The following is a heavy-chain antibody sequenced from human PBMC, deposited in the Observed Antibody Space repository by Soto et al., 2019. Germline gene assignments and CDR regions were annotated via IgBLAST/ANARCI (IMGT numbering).Heavy chain of an antibody. Sequence: QVQLVQSGAEVKKPGASVKVSCKASGYTFTSYAMHWVRQAPGQRLEWMGWINDGNGNTKYSQKFQGRVTITRDTSASTAYMELSSLRSEDTAVYYCAAGGVTTIQHWGQGTLVTVSS. D-gene: IGHD4-17*01. V-gene: IGHV1-3*01. J-gene: IGHJ1*01. CDR3: AAGGVTTIQH. CDR1: GYTFTSYA. CDR2: INDGNGNT.